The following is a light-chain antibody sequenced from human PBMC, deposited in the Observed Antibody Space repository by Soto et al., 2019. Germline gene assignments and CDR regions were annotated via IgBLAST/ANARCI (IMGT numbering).Light chain of an antibody. CDR1: SSNIGSNY. CDR2: RNN. Sequence: QSVLTQPPSASGTPGQRVTISCSGSSSNIGSNYVYWYQQLPGTAPKLLIYRNNQRPSGVPDRFSGSKSGTSASLAISGLRSEDAADYYCAAWDGSLSGVVFGGGTKLTVL. J-gene: IGLJ2*01. V-gene: IGLV1-47*01. CDR3: AAWDGSLSGVV.